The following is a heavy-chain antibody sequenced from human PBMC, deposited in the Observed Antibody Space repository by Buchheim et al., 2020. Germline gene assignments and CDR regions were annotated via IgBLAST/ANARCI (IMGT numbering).Heavy chain of an antibody. Sequence: QVQLVESGGTLVKPGGSLRLSCAASGFTFSDYYMSWIRQAPGKGLEWISYISSSSGHTNYADSVKGRFSISRDNAKNSLYLQMNSLRAGDTAVYYCARDIPAAISYYGMDVWGQGTT. CDR3: ARDIPAAISYYGMDV. CDR2: ISSSSGHT. D-gene: IGHD2-2*02. CDR1: GFTFSDYY. V-gene: IGHV3-11*06. J-gene: IGHJ6*02.